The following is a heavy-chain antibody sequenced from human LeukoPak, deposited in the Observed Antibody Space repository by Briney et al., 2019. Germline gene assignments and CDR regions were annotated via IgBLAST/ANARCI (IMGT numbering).Heavy chain of an antibody. V-gene: IGHV1-46*01. J-gene: IGHJ4*02. CDR1: GYTFTSYY. D-gene: IGHD5-12*01. CDR2: INPSGGST. CDR3: ARDLSDSGYDDLLGDDDY. Sequence: ASVKVSCKASGYTFTSYYMHWVRQAPGQGLEWMGIINPSGGSTSYAQKFQGRVTMTRDTSTSTVYMELSSLRSEDTAVYYCARDLSDSGYDDLLGDDDYWGQGTLVTVSS.